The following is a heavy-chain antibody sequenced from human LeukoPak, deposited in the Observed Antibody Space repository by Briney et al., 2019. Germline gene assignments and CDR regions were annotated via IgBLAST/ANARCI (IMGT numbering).Heavy chain of an antibody. D-gene: IGHD3-3*02. CDR1: GFTFSSYW. J-gene: IGHJ6*02. Sequence: PGGSLRLSCAASGFTFSSYWMSWVRKAQGKGREWVANIKQDGSYTSSVSSLKGRFTISRDTANNSLYLQMNSLRSEDTAVYYCARAIFSSVYYYSGMDVWGQGTTVTVSS. V-gene: IGHV3-7*03. CDR2: IKQDGSYT. CDR3: ARAIFSSVYYYSGMDV.